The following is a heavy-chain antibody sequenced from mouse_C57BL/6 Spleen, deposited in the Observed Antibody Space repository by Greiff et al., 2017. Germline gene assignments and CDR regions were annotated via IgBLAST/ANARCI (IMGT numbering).Heavy chain of an antibody. V-gene: IGHV1-69*01. Sequence: QVQLQQPGAELVMPGASVKLSCKASGYTFTSYWMHWVKQRPGQGLEWIGEIDPSESYTNYNQKFKGKSTLTVDKSSSTAYMQRSSLTSEDSAVYYCARGVGYYGSSGFAYWGQGTLVTVSA. CDR2: IDPSESYT. D-gene: IGHD1-1*01. CDR1: GYTFTSYW. J-gene: IGHJ3*01. CDR3: ARGVGYYGSSGFAY.